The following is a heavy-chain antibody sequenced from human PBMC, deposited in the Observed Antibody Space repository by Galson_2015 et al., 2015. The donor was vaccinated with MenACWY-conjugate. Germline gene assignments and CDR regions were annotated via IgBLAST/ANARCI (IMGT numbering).Heavy chain of an antibody. CDR3: ARVGWPRSGRAS. CDR1: GYFFASYW. Sequence: QSGAEVKKPGESLRISCKGSGYFFASYWIHWVRQIPGKGLEWMGRIDPSDSYTDYSPSFQGHVTISTDKSADTAFLHWTSLRASDTAITSCARVGWPRSGRASGGQGSLATV. V-gene: IGHV5-10-1*01. J-gene: IGHJ1*01. D-gene: IGHD5-12*01. CDR2: IDPSDSYT.